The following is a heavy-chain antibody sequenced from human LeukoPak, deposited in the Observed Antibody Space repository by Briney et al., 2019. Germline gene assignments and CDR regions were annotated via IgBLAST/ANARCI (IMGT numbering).Heavy chain of an antibody. CDR2: IYYSGST. CDR1: GGSISSYF. D-gene: IGHD2-2*01. CDR3: ASSLTSTTYAFDI. V-gene: IGHV4-59*01. Sequence: SETLSLTCTVSGGSISSYFWSWIRQPPGKELEWIGYIYYSGSTNYNPSLKSRVAISIDTSKNQFSLKLTSATAADTAVYYCASSLTSTTYAFDIWGRGTMVTVSS. J-gene: IGHJ3*02.